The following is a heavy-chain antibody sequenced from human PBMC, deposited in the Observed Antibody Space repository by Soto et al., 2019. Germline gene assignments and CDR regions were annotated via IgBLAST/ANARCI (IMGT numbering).Heavy chain of an antibody. V-gene: IGHV3-33*01. CDR3: ARARRGYYDSSGSPFDY. J-gene: IGHJ4*02. CDR2: IWYDGSNK. CDR1: GFTFSSYG. Sequence: GGSLRLSCAASGFTFSSYGMHWVRQAPGKGLEWVAVIWYDGSNKYYADSVKGRFTISRDNSKNTLYLQMNSLRAEDTAVFYCARARRGYYDSSGSPFDYWGQGTLVTVSS. D-gene: IGHD3-22*01.